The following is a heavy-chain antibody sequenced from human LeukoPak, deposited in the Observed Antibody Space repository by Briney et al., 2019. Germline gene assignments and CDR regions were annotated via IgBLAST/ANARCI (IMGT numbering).Heavy chain of an antibody. V-gene: IGHV3-23*01. CDR3: ARGGVDYYGSGTYYLMYYFDY. CDR1: GFTFNTYG. CDR2: ISGSGGAT. Sequence: PGGSLRLSRAASGFTFNTYGMSWVRQAPGKGLEWGSGISGSGGATYSADSVKGRFTISRDDPHNTLYLQMNSLRAEDTAVYFCARGGVDYYGSGTYYLMYYFDYWGQGALVTVSS. D-gene: IGHD3-10*01. J-gene: IGHJ4*02.